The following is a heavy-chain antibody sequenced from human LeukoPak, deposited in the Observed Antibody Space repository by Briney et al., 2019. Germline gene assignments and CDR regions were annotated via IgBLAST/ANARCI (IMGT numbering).Heavy chain of an antibody. V-gene: IGHV3-23*01. Sequence: GGSLRLSCASSGFTFSSYAMSWVRQAPGKGLEWVSTIGGTGVRTYYADSVKGRFTISRDNSQNTVSLQMSSLRAEDTAVYYCARGRYVAVAGTHPFFDYWGQGTLVTVSS. CDR3: ARGRYVAVAGTHPFFDY. CDR1: GFTFSSYA. D-gene: IGHD6-19*01. CDR2: IGGTGVRT. J-gene: IGHJ4*02.